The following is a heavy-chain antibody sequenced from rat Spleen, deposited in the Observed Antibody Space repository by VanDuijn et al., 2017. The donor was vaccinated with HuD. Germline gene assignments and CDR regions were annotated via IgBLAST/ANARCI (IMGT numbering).Heavy chain of an antibody. CDR2: INSAGST. Sequence: EVQLQESGPGLVKPSQSLSLTCSVTGFSITTHYWGWIRKFPGNKLEWMGYINSAGSTNYNPSLKSRISITRDTSKNQFFLQVNSVTTEDTATYYCATLRHVYYGLLLPGFAYWGQGTLVTVSS. D-gene: IGHD1-6*01. J-gene: IGHJ3*01. CDR1: GFSITTHY. CDR3: ATLRHVYYGLLLPGFAY. V-gene: IGHV3-3*01.